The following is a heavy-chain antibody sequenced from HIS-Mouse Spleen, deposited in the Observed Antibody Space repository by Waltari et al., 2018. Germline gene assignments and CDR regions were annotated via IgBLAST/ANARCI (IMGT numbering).Heavy chain of an antibody. J-gene: IGHJ2*01. CDR1: GCSISRSSYY. V-gene: IGHV4-39*07. CDR3: AREIPYSSSWYDWYFDL. Sequence: QLQLQESGPGLVKPSETLSLTCTVSGCSISRSSYYWGWLRQPPGKGLEWIGSIYYGGSTYYNPSLKSRVTISVDTSKNQFSLKLSSVTAADTAVYYCAREIPYSSSWYDWYFDLWGRGTLVTVSS. D-gene: IGHD6-13*01. CDR2: IYYGGST.